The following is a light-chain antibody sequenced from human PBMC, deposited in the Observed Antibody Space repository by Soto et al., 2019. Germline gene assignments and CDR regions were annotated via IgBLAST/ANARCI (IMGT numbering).Light chain of an antibody. CDR1: QDIRGA. V-gene: IGKV1-13*02. J-gene: IGKJ5*01. CDR2: DVS. CDR3: QQFITSPIP. Sequence: AIQLTQSPSSLSASVGDRVTITCRASQDIRGALAWYQQKPGKPPKLLIFDVSSLQSGVPSRFSGSGFGKDFTLTTSSLQPEDFAIYYGQQFITSPIPSGQGTHLEIK.